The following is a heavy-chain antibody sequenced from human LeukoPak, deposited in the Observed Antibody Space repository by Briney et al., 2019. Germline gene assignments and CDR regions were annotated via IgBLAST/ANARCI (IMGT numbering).Heavy chain of an antibody. J-gene: IGHJ4*02. CDR2: IYSGGTT. CDR3: AKGYMMGASDY. Sequence: GGSLRLSCAASGFTVTNNYMSWVRQAPGKGLEWVSVIYSGGTTYYADSVKGRFTISRDNSKNTLYLQMNSLRAEDTAVYYCAKGYMMGASDYWGPGTLVTVSS. V-gene: IGHV3-66*01. CDR1: GFTVTNNY. D-gene: IGHD1-26*01.